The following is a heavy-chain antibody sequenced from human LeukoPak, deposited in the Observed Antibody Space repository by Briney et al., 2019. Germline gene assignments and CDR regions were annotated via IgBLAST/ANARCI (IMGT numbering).Heavy chain of an antibody. Sequence: SETLCLTCAVSGGSINNYYWTWIRQPPGKGLEWIGYIYYSGSTNYNPSLKSRVTISVDTSKNQFSLKLGSVTAADTAVYYCASAQYYDISNWGQGTLVTVSS. V-gene: IGHV4-59*08. CDR3: ASAQYYDISN. CDR2: IYYSGST. D-gene: IGHD3-9*01. CDR1: GGSINNYY. J-gene: IGHJ4*02.